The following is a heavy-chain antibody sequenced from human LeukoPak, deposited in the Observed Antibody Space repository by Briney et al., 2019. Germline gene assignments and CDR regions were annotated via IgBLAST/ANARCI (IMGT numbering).Heavy chain of an antibody. CDR1: GFTFSSYG. J-gene: IGHJ6*02. CDR3: AKDFFPRGVIITYYYYYYGMDV. V-gene: IGHV3-30*18. Sequence: GRSLRLSCAASGFTFSSYGMHWVRQAPGKGLEWVAVISYDGSNKYYADSVKGRFTISRDNSKNTLYLQMNSLRAEDTAVYYCAKDFFPRGVIITYYYYYYGMDVWGQGTTVTVSS. CDR2: ISYDGSNK. D-gene: IGHD3-10*01.